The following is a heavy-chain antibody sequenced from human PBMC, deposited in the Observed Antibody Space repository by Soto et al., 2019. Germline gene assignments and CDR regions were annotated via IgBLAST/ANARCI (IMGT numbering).Heavy chain of an antibody. CDR3: ARGWETVGTTTPFAY. Sequence: QVQLVQSGAEVKKPGSSVKVSCKASGGTFSNYAINWVRQAPGQGLEWMGGIIPLFGTPNYAQKLQGRVTFTAHKSTSTAYIELRSLRSDDTAVYYCARGWETVGTTTPFAYWGQGTLVTVSS. J-gene: IGHJ4*02. CDR2: IIPLFGTP. D-gene: IGHD1-26*01. V-gene: IGHV1-69*06. CDR1: GGTFSNYA.